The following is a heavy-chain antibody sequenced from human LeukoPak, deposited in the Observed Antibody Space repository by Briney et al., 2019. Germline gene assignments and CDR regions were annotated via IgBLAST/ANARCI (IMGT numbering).Heavy chain of an antibody. J-gene: IGHJ4*02. CDR3: TTFAVLRYFDWLLEDFDY. Sequence: PGGSLRLSCAASGFTFSNAWMSWVRQAPGKGLEWVGRIKSKTDGGTTDYAAPVKGRFTISRDDSKNTLYLQMNSLKTEDTAVYYCTTFAVLRYFDWLLEDFDYWGQGTLVTVSS. D-gene: IGHD3-9*01. CDR1: GFTFSNAW. V-gene: IGHV3-15*01. CDR2: IKSKTDGGTT.